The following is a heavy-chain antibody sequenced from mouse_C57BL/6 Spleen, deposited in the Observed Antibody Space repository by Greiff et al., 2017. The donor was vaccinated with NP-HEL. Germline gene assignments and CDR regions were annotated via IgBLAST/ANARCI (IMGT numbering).Heavy chain of an antibody. CDR2: IYPGDGDT. Sequence: QVQLQQSGAELVKPGASVKISCKASGYAFSSYWMNWVKQRPGKGLEWIGQIYPGDGDTNYNGKFKGKATLTADKSSSTAYMQLSSLTSEDSAVYFCARRGLRSYAMDYWGQGTSVTVSS. CDR1: GYAFSSYW. D-gene: IGHD1-1*01. CDR3: ARRGLRSYAMDY. J-gene: IGHJ4*01. V-gene: IGHV1-80*01.